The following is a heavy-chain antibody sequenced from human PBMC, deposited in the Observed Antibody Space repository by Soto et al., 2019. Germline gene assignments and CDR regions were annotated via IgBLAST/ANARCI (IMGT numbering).Heavy chain of an antibody. D-gene: IGHD3-22*01. J-gene: IGHJ5*02. CDR2: INHSGST. Sequence: SETLSLTCAVYGGSFSGYYWSWIRQPPGKGLEWIGEINHSGSTNYNPSLKSRVTISVDTSKNQFSLKLSSVTAADTAVYYCARARPRKIVVVIRRGWFDPWGQGTLVTVYS. CDR1: GGSFSGYY. CDR3: ARARPRKIVVVIRRGWFDP. V-gene: IGHV4-34*01.